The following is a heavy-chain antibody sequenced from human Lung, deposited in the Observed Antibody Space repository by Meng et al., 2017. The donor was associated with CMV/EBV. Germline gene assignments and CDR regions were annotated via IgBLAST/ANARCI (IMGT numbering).Heavy chain of an antibody. Sequence: ESXKISXAASGFTFDDYTMHWVRQAPGKGLEWVSLISWDGDTTYYADSVKGRFSISRDNSKNSLYLQMNSLRTEDTALYYCAKETSNYDFWSGYYNGGLDHWCQGTXVTVSS. CDR1: GFTFDDYT. CDR3: AKETSNYDFWSGYYNGGLDH. V-gene: IGHV3-43*01. J-gene: IGHJ5*02. CDR2: ISWDGDTT. D-gene: IGHD3-3*01.